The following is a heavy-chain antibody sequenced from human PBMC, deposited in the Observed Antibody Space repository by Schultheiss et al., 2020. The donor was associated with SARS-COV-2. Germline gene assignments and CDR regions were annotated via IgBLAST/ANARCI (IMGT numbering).Heavy chain of an antibody. CDR1: GGSISSYY. V-gene: IGHV4-59*06. Sequence: SETLSLTCTVSGGSISSYYWSWIRQHPGKGLEWIGYIYYSGSTYYNPSLKSRVTISVDTSKNQFSLKLSSVTAADTAVYYCASSNYGSGSYSFYFDYWGQGTLVTVSS. CDR2: IYYSGST. CDR3: ASSNYGSGSYSFYFDY. J-gene: IGHJ4*02. D-gene: IGHD3-10*01.